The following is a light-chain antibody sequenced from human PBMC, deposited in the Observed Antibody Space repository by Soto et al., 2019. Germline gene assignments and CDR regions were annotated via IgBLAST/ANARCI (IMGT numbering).Light chain of an antibody. Sequence: QSVLTQPRSVSGSPGQSVTISCTGTSGDVGGYKYVSWYQQHPGKAPKLMIYDVSKRPSGVPDRFSGSKSGNTASLTISGLQAEDEADYYCCSYAGNYTYVFGTGTKLTVL. CDR2: DVS. J-gene: IGLJ1*01. CDR3: CSYAGNYTYV. V-gene: IGLV2-11*01. CDR1: SGDVGGYKY.